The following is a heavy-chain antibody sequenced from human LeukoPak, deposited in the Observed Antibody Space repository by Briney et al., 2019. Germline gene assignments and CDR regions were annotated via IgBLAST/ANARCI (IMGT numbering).Heavy chain of an antibody. D-gene: IGHD3-22*01. CDR1: GGSISGYY. CDR2: IYYSGGT. Sequence: SETLSLTCIVYGGSISGYYWSWIRQPPGKGLEWIGYIYYSGGTNYNPSLKSRVTISVDTSKNQFSLKLSSVTAAHTAVYYCARAYDRSGYSPWSDPWGQGTLVTVSS. J-gene: IGHJ5*02. CDR3: ARAYDRSGYSPWSDP. V-gene: IGHV4-59*01.